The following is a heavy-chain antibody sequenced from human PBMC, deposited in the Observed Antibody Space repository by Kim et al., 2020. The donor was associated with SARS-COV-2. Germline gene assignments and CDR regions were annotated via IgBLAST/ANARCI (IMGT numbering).Heavy chain of an antibody. CDR1: GGSFSGYY. Sequence: SETLSLTCAVYGGSFSGYYWSWIRQPPGKGLEWIGEINHSGSTNYNPSLKSRVTISVDTSKNQFSLKLSSVTAADTAVYYCARDRRSIRGALSHYYYYGMDVWGQGTTVTVSS. CDR3: ARDRRSIRGALSHYYYYGMDV. CDR2: INHSGST. V-gene: IGHV4-34*01. D-gene: IGHD3-10*01. J-gene: IGHJ6*02.